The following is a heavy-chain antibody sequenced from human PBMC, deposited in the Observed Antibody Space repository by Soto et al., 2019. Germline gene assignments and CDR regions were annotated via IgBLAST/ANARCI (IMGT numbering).Heavy chain of an antibody. D-gene: IGHD1-1*01. CDR2: IRCSGRN. CDR1: GGSISSYY. Sequence: SETLSLTCTVSGGSISSYYCSWIRQPPGKGLEWIGEIRCSGRNNYSPAVQSRATTSVVTYKNPFSLKLMSVTAADTVVYFCALNRYSRNTRWNEDWLDAWGQGTLVTVSS. J-gene: IGHJ5*02. V-gene: IGHV4-59*01. CDR3: ALNRYSRNTRWNEDWLDA.